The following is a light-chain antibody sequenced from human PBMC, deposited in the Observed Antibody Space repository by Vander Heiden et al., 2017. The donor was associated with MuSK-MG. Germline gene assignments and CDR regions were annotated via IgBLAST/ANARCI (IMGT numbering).Light chain of an antibody. CDR1: QSVSSY. CDR3: QQRSNWLIT. CDR2: DAS. J-gene: IGKJ5*01. Sequence: EIVLTQSPATLSLSPGERATLSCRASQSVSSYLAWYQQKPGQAPRLLIYDASNRATGIPARFSGSGSGTDFTLTISSLEPEDFAVYYCQQRSNWLITFGQGTLVEIK. V-gene: IGKV3-11*01.